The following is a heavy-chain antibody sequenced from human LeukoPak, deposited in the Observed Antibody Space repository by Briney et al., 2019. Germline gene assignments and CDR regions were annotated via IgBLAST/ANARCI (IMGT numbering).Heavy chain of an antibody. D-gene: IGHD1-26*01. CDR2: INPNSGGT. Sequence: ASVKVSCKASGYTFTGYYMHWVRQAPGQGLEWMGWINPNSGGTNYAQKFQGRVTMTRDTSISTAYMELRSLTSDDTAVYYCARDPKYSGNYYNWFDPWGQGTLVTVSS. CDR1: GYTFTGYY. J-gene: IGHJ5*02. V-gene: IGHV1-2*02. CDR3: ARDPKYSGNYYNWFDP.